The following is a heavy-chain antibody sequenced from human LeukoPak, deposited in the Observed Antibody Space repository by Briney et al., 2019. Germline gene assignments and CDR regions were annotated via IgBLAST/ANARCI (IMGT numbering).Heavy chain of an antibody. D-gene: IGHD3-9*01. CDR3: ARGGDDDILTGYYEYYFDY. V-gene: IGHV4-59*01. CDR1: GGSFSGYY. J-gene: IGHJ4*02. Sequence: SETLSLTCAVYGGSFSGYYWSWIRQPPGKGLEWIGYIYYSGSTNYNPSLKSRVTISVDTSKNQFSLKLSSVTAADTAVYYCARGGDDDILTGYYEYYFDYWGQGTLVTVSS. CDR2: IYYSGST.